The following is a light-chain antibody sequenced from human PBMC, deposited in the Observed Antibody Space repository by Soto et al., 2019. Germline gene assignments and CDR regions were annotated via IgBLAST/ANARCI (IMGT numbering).Light chain of an antibody. CDR1: TSDVGGYNY. V-gene: IGLV2-14*01. J-gene: IGLJ2*01. CDR3: ASYTTSNTLL. Sequence: QSVLTQPASVSGSPGQSITISCTGTTSDVGGYNYVSWYQHHPGKAPKLMIFEVSHRPSGVSNRFSGSKSGNTASLTISGLQSEDEADYYCASYTTSNTLLIGGGTKVTVL. CDR2: EVS.